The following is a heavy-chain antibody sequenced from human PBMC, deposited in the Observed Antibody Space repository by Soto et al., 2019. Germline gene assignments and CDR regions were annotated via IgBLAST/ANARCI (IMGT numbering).Heavy chain of an antibody. D-gene: IGHD6-19*01. J-gene: IGHJ4*02. CDR1: GGSFSGYY. CDR2: INHSGST. CDR3: ARVGGEWLAHQRDYYCDY. Sequence: QVQLQQRGAGLLKPSETLSLTCAVYGGSFSGYYWSWIRQPPGKGLEWIGEINHSGSTNYNPSLKSRVTISVDTSKNQCSRKLSSVTAADTAVYDGARVGGEWLAHQRDYYCDYWGQGTLVTVSS. V-gene: IGHV4-34*01.